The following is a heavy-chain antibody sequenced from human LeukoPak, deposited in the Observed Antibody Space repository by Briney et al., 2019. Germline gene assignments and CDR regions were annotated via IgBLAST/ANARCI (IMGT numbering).Heavy chain of an antibody. V-gene: IGHV4-38-2*02. Sequence: SETLSLTCTVSGYSISSGYYWGWIRQPPGKGLEWIGSIYHSGSTYYNPSLKSRVTISVDTSKNQFSLKLSSVTAADTAMYYCARVPSGRFDPWGQGTLVTVSS. CDR2: IYHSGST. CDR1: GYSISSGYY. D-gene: IGHD3-3*01. CDR3: ARVPSGRFDP. J-gene: IGHJ5*02.